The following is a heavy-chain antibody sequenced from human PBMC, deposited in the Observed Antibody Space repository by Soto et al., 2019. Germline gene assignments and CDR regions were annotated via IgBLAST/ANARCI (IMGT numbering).Heavy chain of an antibody. CDR2: ISGSGGST. V-gene: IGHV3-23*01. CDR3: AKWRVNILTAFHPESLFDY. Sequence: PGGSLRLSCAASGFTFSSYAMSWVRQAPGKGLEWVSAISGSGGSTYYADSVKGRFTISRDNSKNTLYLQMNSLRAEDTAVYYCAKWRVNILTAFHPESLFDYWGQGTLVTVSS. D-gene: IGHD3-9*01. J-gene: IGHJ4*02. CDR1: GFTFSSYA.